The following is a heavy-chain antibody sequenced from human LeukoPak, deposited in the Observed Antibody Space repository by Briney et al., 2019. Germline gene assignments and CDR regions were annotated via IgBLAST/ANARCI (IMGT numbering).Heavy chain of an antibody. Sequence: SETLSLTCTVSGHSISSAYYWGWIRQPPGKGLEWVGCLYHSGSTYSSPSLKSRVTISLDTSKNQFSLRLTSVTAADTAMYYCVTSYSFDSSGYLNAFDIWGQGTMVTVSS. D-gene: IGHD3-22*01. J-gene: IGHJ3*02. V-gene: IGHV4-38-2*02. CDR2: LYHSGST. CDR3: VTSYSFDSSGYLNAFDI. CDR1: GHSISSAYY.